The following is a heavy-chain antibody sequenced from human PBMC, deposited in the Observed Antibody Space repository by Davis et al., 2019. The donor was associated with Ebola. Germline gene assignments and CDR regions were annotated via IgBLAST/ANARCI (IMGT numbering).Heavy chain of an antibody. J-gene: IGHJ3*02. Sequence: GGSLRLSCAASGFTFSSYGMHWVRQAPGKGLEWVAVIWYDGSNKYYADSVKGRFTISRDNSKNTLYLQMNGLRVEDTAIYYCAKDTSNIWFDMWGQGTMVTASS. V-gene: IGHV3-33*06. CDR3: AKDTSNIWFDM. CDR2: IWYDGSNK. D-gene: IGHD2-2*01. CDR1: GFTFSSYG.